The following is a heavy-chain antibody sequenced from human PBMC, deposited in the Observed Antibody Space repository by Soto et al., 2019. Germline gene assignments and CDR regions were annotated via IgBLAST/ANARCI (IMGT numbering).Heavy chain of an antibody. CDR3: ARGPTYYYDSSGYYHFDY. CDR2: IYYAGST. Sequence: SETLSLTCTVSGGSMISYYWSWIRQPPGRGLEWIGFIYYAGSTKYNPSLRSRVTMSLDTSKNQFSLNLISVTAADTAVYFCARGPTYYYDSSGYYHFDYWGQGTLVTVSS. J-gene: IGHJ4*02. V-gene: IGHV4-59*01. D-gene: IGHD3-22*01. CDR1: GGSMISYY.